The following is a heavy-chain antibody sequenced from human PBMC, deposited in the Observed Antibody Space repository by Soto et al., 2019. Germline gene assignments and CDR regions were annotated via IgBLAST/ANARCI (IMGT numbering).Heavy chain of an antibody. V-gene: IGHV1-3*01. CDR3: AREAYGKLSAFDI. Sequence: QVQLVQSGAEVKKPGASVKVSCKASGYTFTSYAMHWVRQAPGQRLEWMGWINAGNGNTKYSQKFQGRVTITRDTSASTAYMELSSLRSEDAAVYYCAREAYGKLSAFDIWGQGTMVTVSS. CDR2: INAGNGNT. CDR1: GYTFTSYA. J-gene: IGHJ3*02. D-gene: IGHD4-17*01.